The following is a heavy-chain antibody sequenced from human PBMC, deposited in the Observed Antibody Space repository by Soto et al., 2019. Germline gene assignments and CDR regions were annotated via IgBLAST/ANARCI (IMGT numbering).Heavy chain of an antibody. J-gene: IGHJ6*02. CDR3: ARGNKGRYCVLYYYSSMDV. D-gene: IGHD3-10*01. CDR1: GFTFDDYG. V-gene: IGHV3-20*04. CDR2: INWNGGST. Sequence: GVSLRLSCAASGFTFDDYGMSWVRQAPGKGLEWVSGINWNGGSTGYADSVKGRFTISRDNAKNSLYLQMNSLRAEDTALYYCARGNKGRYCVLYYYSSMDVWDQGTTVTVS.